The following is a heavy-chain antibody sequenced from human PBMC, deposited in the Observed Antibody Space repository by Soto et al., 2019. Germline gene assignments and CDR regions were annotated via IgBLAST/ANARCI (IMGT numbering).Heavy chain of an antibody. CDR1: GFTFSSCA. D-gene: IGHD3-22*01. V-gene: IGHV3-23*01. J-gene: IGHJ4*02. CDR3: AKDPIVVVPPRLVDY. Sequence: EVQLLESGGGLVQPGGSLRLSCAASGFTFSSCAMSWVRQAPGKGLEWVSAIIGSGGSPYYADSVKGRFTISRDNTKNALYMPMNSLTAEATSVYYCAKDPIVVVPPRLVDYWGQGTVVPVSS. CDR2: IIGSGGSP.